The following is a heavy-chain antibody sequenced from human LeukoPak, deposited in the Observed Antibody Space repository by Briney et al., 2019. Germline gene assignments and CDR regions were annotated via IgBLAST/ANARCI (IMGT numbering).Heavy chain of an antibody. CDR1: GFTFSGSA. CDR3: VYDSSGYYYVDY. Sequence: PGGSLRLSCAASGFTFSGSAMHWVRQASGKGLEWVGRIRSKANSYATAYAASVKGRFTISRDDSKNTAYLQMNSLKTEDTAVYYCVYDSSGYYYVDYWGQGTLVTVSS. CDR2: IRSKANSYAT. D-gene: IGHD3-22*01. J-gene: IGHJ4*02. V-gene: IGHV3-73*01.